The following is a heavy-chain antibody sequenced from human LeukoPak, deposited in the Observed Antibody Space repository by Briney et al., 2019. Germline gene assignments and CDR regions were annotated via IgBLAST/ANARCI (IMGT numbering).Heavy chain of an antibody. J-gene: IGHJ6*03. D-gene: IGHD3-10*01. CDR3: ARVSYYGSGSYLRMDV. V-gene: IGHV3-33*01. Sequence: GGSLRLSCAASGFTFSSYGMHWVRQAPGKGLEWVAVIWYDGSNKYYADSVKGRFTISRDNSKNTLYLQMNSLRAGDTAVYYCARVSYYGSGSYLRMDVWGKGTTVTVSS. CDR1: GFTFSSYG. CDR2: IWYDGSNK.